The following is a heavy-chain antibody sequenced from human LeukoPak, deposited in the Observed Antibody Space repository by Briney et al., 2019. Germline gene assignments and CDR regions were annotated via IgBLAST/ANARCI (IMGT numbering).Heavy chain of an antibody. J-gene: IGHJ5*02. V-gene: IGHV4-39*07. CDR2: IYHSGST. CDR1: GGSLSSSTSY. D-gene: IGHD3-10*01. Sequence: SETLSLTCAVSGGSLSSSTSYWGWIRQSPGKGLEWIGNIYHSGSTYYDPSLKSRVTISLDMSKNQFSLKLSSVTAADTAVYYCARGVSLWFGELKFWFDPWGQGTLVTVSS. CDR3: ARGVSLWFGELKFWFDP.